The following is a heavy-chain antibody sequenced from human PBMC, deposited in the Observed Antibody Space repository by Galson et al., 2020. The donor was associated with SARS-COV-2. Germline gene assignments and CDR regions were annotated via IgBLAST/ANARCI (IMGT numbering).Heavy chain of an antibody. D-gene: IGHD3-22*01. J-gene: IGHJ4*02. CDR3: ARGVESYYYDSSGYSN. V-gene: IGHV4-4*02. Sequence: SETLSLTCAVSGGSISSSNWWSWVRQPPGKGQEWIGEIYHRGSTNYNTSLKSRVTISVDKSKNQFSLKLSSVTAADTAVYYCARGVESYYYDSSGYSNWGQGTLVTVSS. CDR1: GGSISSSNW. CDR2: IYHRGST.